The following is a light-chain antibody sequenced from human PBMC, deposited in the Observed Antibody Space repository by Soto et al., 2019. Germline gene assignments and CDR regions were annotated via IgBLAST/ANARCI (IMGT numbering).Light chain of an antibody. J-gene: IGLJ1*01. CDR2: EVT. Sequence: QSALTQPPSASGSPGQSVTVSCTGIGGDVRDSNYVSWYQQHPGKAPKLIISEVTKRPSGVPDRFSGSKYGYTASLTVSGLQAEDEADYYCLVGNNNRVFGTGTKLTAL. CDR1: GGDVRDSNY. CDR3: LVGNNNRV. V-gene: IGLV2-8*01.